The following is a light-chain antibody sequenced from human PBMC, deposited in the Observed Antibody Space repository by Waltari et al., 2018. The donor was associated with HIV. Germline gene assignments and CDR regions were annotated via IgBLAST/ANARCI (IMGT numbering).Light chain of an antibody. J-gene: IGLJ2*01. CDR2: DVS. Sequence: QSALTQPASVSGSPGQSITISCTGTSSDVGGYNYVSCYQQHPGKAPKLMIYDVSNRPAGVSIRFSGSKSGNRASLTISGLQAEDEADYYCSSYTSSSTRVFGGGTKLTVL. CDR3: SSYTSSSTRV. V-gene: IGLV2-14*01. CDR1: SSDVGGYNY.